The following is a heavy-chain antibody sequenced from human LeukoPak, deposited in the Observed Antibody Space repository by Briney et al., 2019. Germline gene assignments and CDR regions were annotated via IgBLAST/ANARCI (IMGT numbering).Heavy chain of an antibody. Sequence: GGSLRLSCAASGFTFSSYAMSWVRQAPGKGLEWVSYISSSGSTIYYADSVKGRFTISRDNAKNSLYLQMNSLRIEDTAVYYCARASYSSGWRYYFDYWGQGTLVTVSS. D-gene: IGHD6-19*01. V-gene: IGHV3-48*03. CDR1: GFTFSSYA. J-gene: IGHJ4*02. CDR2: ISSSGSTI. CDR3: ARASYSSGWRYYFDY.